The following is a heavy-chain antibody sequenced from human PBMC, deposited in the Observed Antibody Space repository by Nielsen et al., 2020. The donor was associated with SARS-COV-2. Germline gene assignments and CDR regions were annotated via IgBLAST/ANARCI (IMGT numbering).Heavy chain of an antibody. CDR1: GFTFSSYW. CDR2: IKQDGSEK. V-gene: IGHV3-7*05. CDR3: ARDPGPLWFGELLDFDY. J-gene: IGHJ4*02. D-gene: IGHD3-10*01. Sequence: GGSLRLSCAASGFTFSSYWMSWVRQAPGKGLEWVANIKQDGSEKYYVDSVKGRFTISRDNAKSSLYLQMNSLRAEDTAVYYCARDPGPLWFGELLDFDYWGQGTLVTVSS.